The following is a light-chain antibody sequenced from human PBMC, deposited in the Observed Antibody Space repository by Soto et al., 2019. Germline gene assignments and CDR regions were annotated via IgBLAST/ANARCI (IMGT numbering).Light chain of an antibody. V-gene: IGKV1D-13*01. J-gene: IGKJ4*01. CDR2: DAS. CDR1: QAINSA. Sequence: AIQLTQSPSSLSASVGDRVTITCRASQAINSALAWYQQRPDKPPKLLIYDASSLESGVLPRFSGSGSGTDFTLTISSLQPEDFATYYCQQYNNWPLTFGGGTKVEI. CDR3: QQYNNWPLT.